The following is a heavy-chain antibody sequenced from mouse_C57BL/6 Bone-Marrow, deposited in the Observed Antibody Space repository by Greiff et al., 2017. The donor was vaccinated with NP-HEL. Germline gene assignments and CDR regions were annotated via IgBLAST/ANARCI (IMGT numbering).Heavy chain of an antibody. V-gene: IGHV1-69*01. CDR1: GYTFTSYW. CDR3: ARSDYSNYSAMDY. CDR2: IDPSDSYT. Sequence: QVQLQQPGAELVMPGASVKLSCKASGYTFTSYWMHWVKQRPGQGLEWIGEIDPSDSYTNYNQKFKGKSTLTVDKSSSTAYMQLSSLTSEDSAVYYCARSDYSNYSAMDYGGQGTSVTVSS. D-gene: IGHD2-5*01. J-gene: IGHJ4*01.